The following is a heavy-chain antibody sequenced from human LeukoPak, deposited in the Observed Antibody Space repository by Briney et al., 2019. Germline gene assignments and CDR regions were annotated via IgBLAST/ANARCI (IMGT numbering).Heavy chain of an antibody. CDR3: ARHRESPFRDFDY. D-gene: IGHD3-3*02. J-gene: IGHJ4*02. V-gene: IGHV5-51*01. Sequence: GESLQISCKGSGYSFTTYWIGWVRQKPGKSLEWMGIISPGDSDTKYSPSFQGQVTISVDKSISTAYLQWSSLKASDTAMYYCARHRESPFRDFDYWGQGTLVTASS. CDR2: ISPGDSDT. CDR1: GYSFTTYW.